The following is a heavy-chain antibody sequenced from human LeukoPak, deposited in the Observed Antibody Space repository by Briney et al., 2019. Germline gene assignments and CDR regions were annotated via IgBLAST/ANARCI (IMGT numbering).Heavy chain of an antibody. J-gene: IGHJ4*02. CDR1: GGSISSGSYY. CDR2: IYTSGST. D-gene: IGHD2-2*01. Sequence: SQTLSLTCTVSGGSISSGSYYWSWIRQPAGKGLEWIGRIYTSGSTNYNPSLKSRVTISVDTSKNQFSLKLSSVTAADTAVYYCARSSYHRSSTSCYDDAFDYWGQGTLVTVSS. V-gene: IGHV4-61*02. CDR3: ARSSYHRSSTSCYDDAFDY.